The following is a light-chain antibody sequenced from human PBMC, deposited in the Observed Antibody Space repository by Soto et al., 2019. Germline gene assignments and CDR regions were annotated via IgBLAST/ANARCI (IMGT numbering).Light chain of an antibody. CDR2: DAS. CDR3: QQRSNWPPT. Sequence: EIVLTQSPATLSLSPGERATLSCRASQSVSSYLAWYQQKHGQAPRLLIYDASNRATGIPARFSGSGSATDFTLTIRSLEPEDFAVYYGQQRSNWPPTFGQGTTVEIK. J-gene: IGKJ1*01. V-gene: IGKV3-11*01. CDR1: QSVSSY.